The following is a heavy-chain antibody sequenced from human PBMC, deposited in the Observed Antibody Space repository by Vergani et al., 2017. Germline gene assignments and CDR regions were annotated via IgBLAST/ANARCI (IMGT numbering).Heavy chain of an antibody. CDR2: IYYSGST. CDR1: GGSISSSSYY. J-gene: IGHJ6*02. D-gene: IGHD3-16*01. Sequence: QLQLQESGPGLVKPSETLSLTCTVSGGSISSSSYYWGWIRQPPGKGLEWIGRIYYSGSTYYNPSLKSRVTISVDTSKNQFSLKLSSVTAADKAVYYCARDVSDPDDGGYYYGMDVWGQGTTVTVSS. V-gene: IGHV4-39*07. CDR3: ARDVSDPDDGGYYYGMDV.